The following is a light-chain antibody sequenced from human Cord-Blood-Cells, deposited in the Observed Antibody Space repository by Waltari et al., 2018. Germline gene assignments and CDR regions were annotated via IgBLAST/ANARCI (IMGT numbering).Light chain of an antibody. Sequence: EIVLTQSPATLSLSPGARATLSCRASQNVSSYLAWYQQKPGQAPRLLIYDASNRATGISARFRGSGSGTDFTLTISSLEPEDFAVDYCQQRSNWPPMDTFGQGTKLEIK. CDR1: QNVSSY. J-gene: IGKJ2*01. CDR3: QQRSNWPPMDT. CDR2: DAS. V-gene: IGKV3-11*01.